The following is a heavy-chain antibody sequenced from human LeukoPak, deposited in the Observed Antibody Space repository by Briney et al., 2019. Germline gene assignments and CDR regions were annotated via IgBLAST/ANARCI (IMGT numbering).Heavy chain of an antibody. V-gene: IGHV3-11*01. D-gene: IGHD1-20*01. CDR2: ISSSGSTI. CDR1: GFTFSDYY. Sequence: KPGGSLRLSCAASGFTFSDYYMSWIRQAPGKGLEWVSYISSSGSTIYYADSVKGRFTISRDNAKNSLYLQMNSLRAEDTAVYYCARDRGVCNWNDFRAFDIWGQGTMVTVSS. J-gene: IGHJ3*02. CDR3: ARDRGVCNWNDFRAFDI.